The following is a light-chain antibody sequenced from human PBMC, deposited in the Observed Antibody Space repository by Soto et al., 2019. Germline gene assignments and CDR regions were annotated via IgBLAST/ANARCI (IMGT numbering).Light chain of an antibody. CDR3: QAWGTGGV. V-gene: IGLV4-69*01. Sequence: QLVLTQSPSASASPGASVKLTCTLSSGHSDYAIAWHQQQPEKGPRYLMKVTSDGSHTKGDGIPDRFSGSSSGADRYLTISSLRSDDEADYYWQAWGTGGVFGGGTKLTVL. J-gene: IGLJ3*02. CDR1: SGHSDYA. CDR2: VTSDGSH.